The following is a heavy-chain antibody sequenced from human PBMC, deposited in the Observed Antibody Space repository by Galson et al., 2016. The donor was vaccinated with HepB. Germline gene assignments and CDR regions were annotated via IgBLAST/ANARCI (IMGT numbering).Heavy chain of an antibody. CDR3: ARDHFWAFDY. CDR1: GFTFSSYS. D-gene: IGHD3-3*02. J-gene: IGHJ4*02. V-gene: IGHV3-48*04. Sequence: SLRLSCAASGFTFSSYSMNWVRQAPGKGLEWVSYISSGAIYYSDSVKGRFTISRDNAKDSLYLQMNSLRAEDTAVYYCARDHFWAFDYWGQGTLVTVSS. CDR2: ISSGAI.